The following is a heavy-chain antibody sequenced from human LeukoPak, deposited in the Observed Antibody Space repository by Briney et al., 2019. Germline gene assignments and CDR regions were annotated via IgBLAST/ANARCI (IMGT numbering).Heavy chain of an antibody. CDR3: ARGGISARPDY. CDR2: IWYDGSNE. D-gene: IGHD6-6*01. CDR1: GFYFRGNA. J-gene: IGHJ4*02. Sequence: GGSLRLSCAASGFYFRGNAMHWVRQAPGKGLEWVAIIWYDGSNEYYGDSVKGRFSISRDNSKNTLYLQMNSLTVEDTAVYYCARGGISARPDYWGQGTLVTVSS. V-gene: IGHV3-33*01.